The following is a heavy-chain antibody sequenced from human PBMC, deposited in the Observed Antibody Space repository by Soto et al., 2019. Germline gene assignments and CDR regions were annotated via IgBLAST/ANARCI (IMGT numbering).Heavy chain of an antibody. CDR1: GYTFIGYY. Sequence: QVPLVQSGAEVKKPGASVKVSCKASGYTFIGYYMHWVRQAPGQGLEWMGWIKPNNGDTDYAQKFRGRVTLTRDTSISTACMVRNRLQCDDTAVYYGASDPGFSNGWCLDYWGQGIVVTVSS. J-gene: IGHJ4*02. V-gene: IGHV1-2*02. D-gene: IGHD6-19*01. CDR2: IKPNNGDT. CDR3: ASDPGFSNGWCLDY.